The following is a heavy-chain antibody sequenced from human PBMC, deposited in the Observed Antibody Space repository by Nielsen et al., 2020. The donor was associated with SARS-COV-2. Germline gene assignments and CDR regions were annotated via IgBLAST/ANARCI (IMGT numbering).Heavy chain of an antibody. Sequence: GESLKISCAASGFTFSSYGMHWVRQAPGKGLEWVAVIWYDGSNKYYADSVKGRFTISRDNSKNTLYLQMNSLRAEDTAVYYCTTEEAWELLGVWYFDYWGQGTLVTVSS. CDR3: TTEEAWELLGVWYFDY. V-gene: IGHV3-33*01. CDR1: GFTFSSYG. J-gene: IGHJ4*02. CDR2: IWYDGSNK. D-gene: IGHD1-26*01.